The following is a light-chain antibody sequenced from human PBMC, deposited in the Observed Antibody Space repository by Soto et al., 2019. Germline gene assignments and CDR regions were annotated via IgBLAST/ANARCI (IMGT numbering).Light chain of an antibody. J-gene: IGLJ2*01. Sequence: QLVLTQSPSASASLGASVKLTCTLSSGHSTYAIAWHQQQPEKGPRYLMKLNNDGSHEKGDGIPDRFSGSSSGAERYLTISSRQSDDEADYYGQTWGTGIQLFGGGTPLTVL. CDR1: SGHSTYA. CDR3: QTWGTGIQL. CDR2: LNNDGSH. V-gene: IGLV4-69*01.